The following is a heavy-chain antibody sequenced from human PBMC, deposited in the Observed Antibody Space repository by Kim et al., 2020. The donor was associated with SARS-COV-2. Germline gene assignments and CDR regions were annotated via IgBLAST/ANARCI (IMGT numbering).Heavy chain of an antibody. CDR2: IVVGSGNT. Sequence: SVKVSCKASGFTFTSSAMQWVRQARGQRLEWIGWIVVGSGNTNYAQKFQERVTITRDMSTSTAYMELSSLRSDDTAVYYCAAPLYYYDSSGYYSSESVYYYGMDVWGQGTTVTVSS. D-gene: IGHD3-22*01. V-gene: IGHV1-58*02. CDR3: AAPLYYYDSSGYYSSESVYYYGMDV. CDR1: GFTFTSSA. J-gene: IGHJ6*02.